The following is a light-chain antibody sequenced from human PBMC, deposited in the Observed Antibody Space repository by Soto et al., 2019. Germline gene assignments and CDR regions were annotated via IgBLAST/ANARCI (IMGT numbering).Light chain of an antibody. CDR3: ATWDDNLSGVV. CDR2: RSH. J-gene: IGLJ3*02. CDR1: NSNIGYNS. Sequence: QSVLTQPPSVSGTPGQRVTISCSGSNSNIGYNSVYWYQQLPGTAPKLLIYRSHERPSGVPDRFSGSKSGTSASLAISGLRSEDEADYSCATWDDNLSGVVFGGGTQLTVL. V-gene: IGLV1-47*01.